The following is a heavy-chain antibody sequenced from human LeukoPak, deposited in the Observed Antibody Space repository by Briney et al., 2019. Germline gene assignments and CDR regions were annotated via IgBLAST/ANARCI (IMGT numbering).Heavy chain of an antibody. CDR2: IIPIFGTA. CDR1: GGTFSSYA. D-gene: IGHD2-21*02. V-gene: IGHV1-69*13. Sequence: ASVKVSCKASGGTFSSYAIGWVRQAPGQGLEWMGGIIPIFGTANYAQKFQGRVTITADESTSTAYMELSSLRSEDTAVYYCASMPICGGDCYSFDYWGQGTLVTVSS. CDR3: ASMPICGGDCYSFDY. J-gene: IGHJ4*02.